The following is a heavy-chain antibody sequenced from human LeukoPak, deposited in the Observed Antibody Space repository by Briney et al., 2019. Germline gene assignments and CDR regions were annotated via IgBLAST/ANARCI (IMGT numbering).Heavy chain of an antibody. CDR3: ARAHRRSGPPYSSSSFGY. D-gene: IGHD6-6*01. Sequence: ASVKVSCKASGYTFTSYGISWVRQAPGQGLEWMGWISAYNGNTNYAQKLQGRVTMTPDTSTSTAYMELRSLRSDDTAVYYCARAHRRSGPPYSSSSFGYWGQGTLVTVSS. CDR1: GYTFTSYG. V-gene: IGHV1-18*01. CDR2: ISAYNGNT. J-gene: IGHJ4*02.